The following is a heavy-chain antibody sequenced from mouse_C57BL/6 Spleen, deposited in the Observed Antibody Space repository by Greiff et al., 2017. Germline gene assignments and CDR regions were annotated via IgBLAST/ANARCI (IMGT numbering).Heavy chain of an antibody. D-gene: IGHD1-2*01. CDR1: GYAFSSSW. CDR2: IYPGDGDT. V-gene: IGHV1-82*01. J-gene: IGHJ1*03. CDR3: ARSANFLWYFDV. Sequence: VQLQQSGPELVKPGASVKISCKASGYAFSSSWMNWVKQRPGKGLEWIGRIYPGDGDTNYNGKFKGKATLTADKSSSTAYMQLSSLTSEDSAVYFCARSANFLWYFDVWGTGTTVTVSS.